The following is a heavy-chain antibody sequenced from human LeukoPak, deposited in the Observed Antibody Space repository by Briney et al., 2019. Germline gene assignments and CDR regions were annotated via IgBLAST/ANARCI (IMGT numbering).Heavy chain of an antibody. CDR2: ISSSSSTI. D-gene: IGHD2-21*02. V-gene: IGHV3-48*01. Sequence: GGSLRLSCAASGFTFSSYSMNWVRQAPGKGLEWVSYISSSSSTIYYADSVKGRFTISRDNSKNTLYLQMNSLRAEDTAVYYCAKDRYSSGGDWFQHWGQGTLVTVSS. CDR1: GFTFSSYS. CDR3: AKDRYSSGGDWFQH. J-gene: IGHJ1*01.